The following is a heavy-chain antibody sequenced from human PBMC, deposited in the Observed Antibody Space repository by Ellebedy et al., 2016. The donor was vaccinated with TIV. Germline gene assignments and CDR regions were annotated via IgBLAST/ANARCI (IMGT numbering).Heavy chain of an antibody. D-gene: IGHD3-16*02. J-gene: IGHJ3*02. Sequence: MPSETLSLTCTVSGGSISSYYWSRIRQPPGKGLEWIGYIYYSGSTNYNPSLKSRVTISVDTSKNQFSLKLSSVTAADTAVYYCARSLYGVTFGGVIVIGAFDIWGQGTMVTVSS. CDR2: IYYSGST. V-gene: IGHV4-59*01. CDR1: GGSISSYY. CDR3: ARSLYGVTFGGVIVIGAFDI.